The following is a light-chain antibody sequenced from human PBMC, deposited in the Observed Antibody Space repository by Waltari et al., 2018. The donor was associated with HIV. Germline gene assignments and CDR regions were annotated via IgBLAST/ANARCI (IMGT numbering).Light chain of an antibody. Sequence: PPASVSGSPGQSITISCTGTSSDVGGYNYVSWYQQHPGKAPKLMIYEVSNRPSGVSNRFSGSKSGNTASLTISGLQAEDEADYYCSSYTSSSSVVFGGGTKLTVL. J-gene: IGLJ2*01. CDR1: SSDVGGYNY. V-gene: IGLV2-14*01. CDR3: SSYTSSSSVV. CDR2: EVS.